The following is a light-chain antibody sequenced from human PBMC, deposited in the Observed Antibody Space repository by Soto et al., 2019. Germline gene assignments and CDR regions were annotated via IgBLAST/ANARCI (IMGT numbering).Light chain of an antibody. V-gene: IGKV1-27*01. CDR1: QDISHY. Sequence: DIQMTQSPSSLSASVGDRVAITCRASQDISHYLAWYQQKPGKVPKVLIYAASTLQSGVPSRFSGSGSGTDFTLTITSLQPEDGATYYCQKYNSAPWTFGQGTKVEIK. CDR2: AAS. J-gene: IGKJ1*01. CDR3: QKYNSAPWT.